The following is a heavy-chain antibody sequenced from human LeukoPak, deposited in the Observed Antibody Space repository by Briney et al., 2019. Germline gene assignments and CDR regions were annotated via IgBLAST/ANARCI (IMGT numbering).Heavy chain of an antibody. Sequence: GGSLRLXCAASGFTYSSYEMSWVRQAPGKGLEWVSYISGSGSTIYYAGSVKGRFTISRDNAKNSLYLQMNSLRAEDTAVYYCARAGSSGYNWFDPWGQGTLVTVSS. D-gene: IGHD6-19*01. CDR2: ISGSGSTI. V-gene: IGHV3-48*03. CDR1: GFTYSSYE. CDR3: ARAGSSGYNWFDP. J-gene: IGHJ5*02.